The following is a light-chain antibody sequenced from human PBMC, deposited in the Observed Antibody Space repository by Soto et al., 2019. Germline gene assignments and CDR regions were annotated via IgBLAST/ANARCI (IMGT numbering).Light chain of an antibody. V-gene: IGKV1-12*01. CDR1: QGLSSW. Sequence: DIQMTQSPSSVSASVGDRVTITCRASQGLSSWLAWYQQKPGKAPKLLIHAASSLQSGVPSRFSGSGSGTDFTLTINSLQPEDFATYYCQQANTFPLTVGGGTKVEIK. CDR3: QQANTFPLT. CDR2: AAS. J-gene: IGKJ4*01.